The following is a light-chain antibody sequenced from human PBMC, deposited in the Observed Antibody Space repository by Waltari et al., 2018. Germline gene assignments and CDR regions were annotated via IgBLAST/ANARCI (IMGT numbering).Light chain of an antibody. CDR1: QSLVYSDGNTY. CDR3: VQSTHWPPT. J-gene: IGKJ3*01. CDR2: EVS. Sequence: DVVMTQSPLSLPVTLGQPASITCRSSQSLVYSDGNTYLILFQQRPGQCPRRLIYEVSNRDSGVPDRFSGRGSGTDFTLKISRVEAEDVGVYYCVQSTHWPPTFGPGTKVDIK. V-gene: IGKV2-30*01.